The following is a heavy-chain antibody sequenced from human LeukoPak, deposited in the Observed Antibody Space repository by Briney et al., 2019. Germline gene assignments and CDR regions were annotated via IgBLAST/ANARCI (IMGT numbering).Heavy chain of an antibody. CDR3: AKGGLQYYYYGMDV. V-gene: IGHV3-23*01. D-gene: IGHD2-15*01. Sequence: GGSLRLSCAASGFTFSSYAMSWARQAPGKGLEWVSAISGSGGSTYYADSVKGRFTISRDNSKNTLYLQMNSLRAEDTAVYYCAKGGLQYYYYGMDVWGQGTTVTVSS. CDR2: ISGSGGST. J-gene: IGHJ6*02. CDR1: GFTFSSYA.